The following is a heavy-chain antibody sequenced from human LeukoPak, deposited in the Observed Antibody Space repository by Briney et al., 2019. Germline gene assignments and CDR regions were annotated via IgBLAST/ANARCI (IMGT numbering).Heavy chain of an antibody. CDR1: GFTFSSYA. J-gene: IGHJ4*02. Sequence: GGSVRLSCAASGFTFSSYAISWVRQAPGKGLEWVSAISCSGGSTYYADSVKGRFSISRDNSKNTLFLHMDSLRVEDTAVYYCAKDQAPRAARVIYFDYWGQGNLVTVSS. V-gene: IGHV3-23*01. CDR3: AKDQAPRAARVIYFDY. D-gene: IGHD2-15*01. CDR2: ISCSGGST.